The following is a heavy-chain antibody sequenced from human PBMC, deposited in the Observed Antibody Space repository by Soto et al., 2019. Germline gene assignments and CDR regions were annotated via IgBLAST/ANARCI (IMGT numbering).Heavy chain of an antibody. D-gene: IGHD5-12*01. V-gene: IGHV1-2*04. CDR2: INPNSGGT. CDR1: EYTFDNYF. CDR3: AREGRGYLKGYYYYGMDV. Sequence: GASVKVSCKASEYTFDNYFIHWVRPAPGQGLEWMGWINPNSGGTNYAQKFQGWVTMTRDTSISTAYMELSRLRSDDTAVYYWAREGRGYLKGYYYYGMDVWGHGTTVTVSS. J-gene: IGHJ6*02.